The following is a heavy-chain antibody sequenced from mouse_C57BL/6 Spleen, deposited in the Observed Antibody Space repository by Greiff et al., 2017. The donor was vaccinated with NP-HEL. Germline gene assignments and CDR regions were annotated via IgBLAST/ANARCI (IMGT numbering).Heavy chain of an antibody. D-gene: IGHD1-1*01. Sequence: VQLQQSGPVLVKPGASVKMSCKASGYTFTDYYMNWVKQSHGKSLEWIGVINPYNGGTSYNQKFKGKATLTVDKSSSTAYMELNSLTSEDSAVYYCARRGYYGSRAMDYWGQGTSVTVSS. CDR1: GYTFTDYY. V-gene: IGHV1-19*01. CDR3: ARRGYYGSRAMDY. CDR2: INPYNGGT. J-gene: IGHJ4*01.